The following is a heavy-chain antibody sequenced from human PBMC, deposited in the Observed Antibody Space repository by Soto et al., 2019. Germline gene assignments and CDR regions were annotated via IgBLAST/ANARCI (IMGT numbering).Heavy chain of an antibody. CDR3: ARVHVMVVAGSTFDY. D-gene: IGHD6-19*01. V-gene: IGHV4-38-2*02. CDR2: IYHGGTT. Sequence: SEPLSVTCTVSAYSVSSRSYCACIRQPPGKGPEWIASIYHGGTTFYNPSLKSRITISVDTSNNQFSLKLTSVTAADTAVYYCARVHVMVVAGSTFDYWGHGTLVTVSS. CDR1: AYSVSSRSY. J-gene: IGHJ4*01.